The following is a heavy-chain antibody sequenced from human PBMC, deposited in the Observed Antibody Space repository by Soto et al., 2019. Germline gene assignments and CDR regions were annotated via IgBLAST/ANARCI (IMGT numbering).Heavy chain of an antibody. CDR3: ARPRSGEQPVLAYYYGMDV. V-gene: IGHV3-23*01. D-gene: IGHD1-26*01. Sequence: PGGSLRLSCAASGFTFSSYAMSWVRQAPGKGLEWVSAISGSGGSTYYADSVKGRFTISRDNSKNTLYLQMNSLRAEDTAVYYCARPRSGEQPVLAYYYGMDVWGQGTTVTVSS. CDR1: GFTFSSYA. CDR2: ISGSGGST. J-gene: IGHJ6*02.